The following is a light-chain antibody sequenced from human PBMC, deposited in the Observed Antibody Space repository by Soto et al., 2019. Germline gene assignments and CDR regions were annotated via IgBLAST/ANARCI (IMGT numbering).Light chain of an antibody. CDR1: SSDVGDYTF. Sequence: QSVLTQPASVSGSPGQSITFSCTGTSSDVGDYTFVSWYQQQPGKAPKLMIYDVSNRPSGVSNRFSGSKSGNTASLTISGLQAEDEADHYCCSYTSSITYVFGTGTKLTVL. V-gene: IGLV2-14*03. J-gene: IGLJ1*01. CDR2: DVS. CDR3: CSYTSSITYV.